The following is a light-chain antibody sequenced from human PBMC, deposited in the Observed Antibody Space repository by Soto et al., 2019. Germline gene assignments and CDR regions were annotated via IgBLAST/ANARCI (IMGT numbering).Light chain of an antibody. CDR3: QQYDSSPLS. Sequence: EIVLTQSPGTLSLSPGERVTLSCRASQSVSNNYLAWYQQKPGQAPRLLIYGASSRALGIPDRFSGRGSGTDFTLTISRLEPVDVAVYYCQQYDSSPLSFGPGTKVGIK. CDR2: GAS. J-gene: IGKJ3*01. CDR1: QSVSNNY. V-gene: IGKV3-20*01.